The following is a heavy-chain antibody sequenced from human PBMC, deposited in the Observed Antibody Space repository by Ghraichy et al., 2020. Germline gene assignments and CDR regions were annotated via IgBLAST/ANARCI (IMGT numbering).Heavy chain of an antibody. CDR2: IYYSGST. J-gene: IGHJ5*02. V-gene: IGHV4-59*08. CDR3: ARKSRGFGWFDP. D-gene: IGHD3-10*01. CDR1: GGSISSYY. Sequence: SETLSLTCTVSGGSISSYYWSWIRQPPGKGLEWIGYIYYSGSTNYNPSLKSRVTISVDTSKNQFSLKLSSVTAADTAVYYCARKSRGFGWFDPWGQGTLVTVSS.